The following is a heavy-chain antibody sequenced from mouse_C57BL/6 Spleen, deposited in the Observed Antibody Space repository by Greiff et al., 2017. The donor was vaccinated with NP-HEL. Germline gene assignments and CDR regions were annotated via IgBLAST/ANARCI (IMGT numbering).Heavy chain of an antibody. V-gene: IGHV1-81*01. CDR1: GYTFTSYG. CDR2: IYPRSGNT. Sequence: QVQLKESGAELARPGASVKLSCKASGYTFTSYGISWVKQRTGQGLEWIGEIYPRSGNTYYNEKFKGKATLTADKSSSTAYMELRSLTSEDSAVYFCARSGTTVVATDYWGQGTTLTVSS. CDR3: ARSGTTVVATDY. J-gene: IGHJ2*01. D-gene: IGHD1-1*01.